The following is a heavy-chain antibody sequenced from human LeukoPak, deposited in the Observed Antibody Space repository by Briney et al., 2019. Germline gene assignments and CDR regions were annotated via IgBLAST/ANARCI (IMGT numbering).Heavy chain of an antibody. Sequence: GGSLRLSCAASGFTFSSYSMNWVRQAPGKGLEGVSSISSSSSYIYYADSVKGRFTISRDNAKNSLYLQMNSLRAEDTAVYYCAREGTAMAYFDYWGQGTLVTVSS. CDR1: GFTFSSYS. V-gene: IGHV3-21*04. CDR2: ISSSSSYI. D-gene: IGHD5-18*01. J-gene: IGHJ4*02. CDR3: AREGTAMAYFDY.